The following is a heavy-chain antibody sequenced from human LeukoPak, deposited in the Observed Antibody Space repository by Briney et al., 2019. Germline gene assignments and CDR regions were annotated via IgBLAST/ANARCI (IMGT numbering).Heavy chain of an antibody. CDR1: GFTFSNYA. D-gene: IGHD2-15*01. V-gene: IGHV3-23*01. Sequence: GGSLRLSCAASGFTFSNYAMAWVRQAPGKGLEWVSAISGSGTTTYYADSVKGRFTISRDNSKNTLSLQMNSLRAEDTAVYYCAREYCSGGSCYSDWYFDLWGRGTLVTVSS. J-gene: IGHJ2*01. CDR3: AREYCSGGSCYSDWYFDL. CDR2: ISGSGTTT.